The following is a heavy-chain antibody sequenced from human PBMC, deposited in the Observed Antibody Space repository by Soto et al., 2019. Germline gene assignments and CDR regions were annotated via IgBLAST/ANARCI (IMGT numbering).Heavy chain of an antibody. CDR2: IKSKTDGGTT. CDR3: TTDPNYYGSGSYYKYYYGMDV. Sequence: GGSLRLSCAASGFTFSNAWMNWVRQAPGKGLEWVGRIKSKTDGGTTDYAAPVKGRFTISRDDSKNTLYLQMNSLKTEDTAVYYCTTDPNYYGSGSYYKYYYGMDVWGQGTTVTVSS. D-gene: IGHD3-10*01. CDR1: GFTFSNAW. J-gene: IGHJ6*02. V-gene: IGHV3-15*07.